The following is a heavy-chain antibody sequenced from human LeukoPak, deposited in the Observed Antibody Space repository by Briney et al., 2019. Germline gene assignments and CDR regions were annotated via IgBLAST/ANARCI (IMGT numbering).Heavy chain of an antibody. Sequence: SVKVSCKASGGTFSSYAISWVRQAPGQGLEWMGRIIPILGIANYAQNFQGRVTMTTDTSTSTAYMELSSLRSEDTAVYYCAKNTALTGEFESWGQGTLVTVSS. V-gene: IGHV1-69*04. CDR3: AKNTALTGEFES. CDR2: IIPILGIA. D-gene: IGHD7-27*01. J-gene: IGHJ4*02. CDR1: GGTFSSYA.